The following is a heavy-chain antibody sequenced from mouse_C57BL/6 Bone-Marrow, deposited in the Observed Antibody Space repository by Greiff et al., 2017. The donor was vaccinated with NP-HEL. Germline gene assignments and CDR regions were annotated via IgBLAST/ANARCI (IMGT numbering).Heavy chain of an antibody. CDR3: ARHGSSCYWYFDV. J-gene: IGHJ1*03. CDR2: IHPNSGST. Sequence: QVQLKQPGAELVKPGASVKLSCKASGYTFTSYWMHWVKQRPGQGLEWIGMIHPNSGSTNYNEKFKSKATLTVDKSSSTAYMQLSSLTSEDSAVYYCARHGSSCYWYFDVWGTGTTVTVSS. CDR1: GYTFTSYW. D-gene: IGHD1-1*01. V-gene: IGHV1-64*01.